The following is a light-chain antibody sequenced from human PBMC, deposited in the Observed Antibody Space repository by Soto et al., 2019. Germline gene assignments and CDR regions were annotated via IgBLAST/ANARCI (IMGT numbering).Light chain of an antibody. CDR1: QSVSSSY. J-gene: IGKJ5*01. CDR2: GVS. Sequence: IELTQSAGSLSVSPGEGATLSYRASQSVSSSYLAWYQQKPGQAPRLIIYGVSNRATGIPDRFSGSGSGTDFTLTISGLEPEDFAVYYCQQYDSAPPITFGQGTRLEN. V-gene: IGKV3-20*01. CDR3: QQYDSAPPIT.